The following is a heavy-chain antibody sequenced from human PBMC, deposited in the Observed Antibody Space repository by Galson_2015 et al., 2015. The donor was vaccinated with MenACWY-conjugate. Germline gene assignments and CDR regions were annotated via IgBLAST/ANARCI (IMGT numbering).Heavy chain of an antibody. CDR3: ARVGTWIHQYFYYMDV. CDR2: ISKSGSPI. Sequence: SLRLSCAASGFTFTGYEFNWVRQAPGKGLEWLSYISKSGSPIFYADSVKGRFTISRDNTKKSLFLQTNSLRAGDTGVYYCARVGTWIHQYFYYMDVWGKGTTVTVSS. V-gene: IGHV3-48*03. CDR1: GFTFTGYE. J-gene: IGHJ6*03. D-gene: IGHD5-18*01.